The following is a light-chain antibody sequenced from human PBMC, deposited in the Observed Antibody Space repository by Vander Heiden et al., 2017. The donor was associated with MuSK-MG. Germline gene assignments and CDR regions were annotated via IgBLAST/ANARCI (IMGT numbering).Light chain of an antibody. CDR2: KAS. Sequence: DIQMTQSPSTLSASVGDRVTITCRASQSISSWLAWYQQKPGKAPKLLIYKASSLESGVPSRFSGSGPGTEFTLTISSLQPDDFATYYCQQDNSYSLTFGGGTKVEIK. V-gene: IGKV1-5*03. J-gene: IGKJ4*01. CDR1: QSISSW. CDR3: QQDNSYSLT.